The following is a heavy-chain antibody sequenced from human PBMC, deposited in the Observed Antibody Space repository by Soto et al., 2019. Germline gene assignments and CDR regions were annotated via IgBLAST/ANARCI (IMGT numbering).Heavy chain of an antibody. J-gene: IGHJ3*02. CDR1: GFTFSSYA. D-gene: IGHD6-19*01. CDR3: AKDRGTSSGWYGSDVFDI. CDR2: ISGSGGST. Sequence: GGSLRLSCAASGFTFSSYAMSWVRQAPGKGLEWVSAISGSGGSTYYADSVKGRFTISRDNSKNTLYLQMNSLRAEDTAVYYCAKDRGTSSGWYGSDVFDIWGQGTMVTVSS. V-gene: IGHV3-23*01.